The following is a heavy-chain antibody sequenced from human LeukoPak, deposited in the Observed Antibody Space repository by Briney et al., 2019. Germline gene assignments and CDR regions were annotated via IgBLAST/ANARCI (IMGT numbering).Heavy chain of an antibody. J-gene: IGHJ4*02. Sequence: SETLSLTCTVSGGSISSYYWSWIRQPAGKGLEWIGRIYTTGSTNYSPSLKSRVTMSVDTSKNQFSLKLSSLTAADTAVYYCARPHYGSGLGYWGQGTLVTVSS. V-gene: IGHV4-4*07. CDR3: ARPHYGSGLGY. CDR1: GGSISSYY. D-gene: IGHD3-10*01. CDR2: IYTTGST.